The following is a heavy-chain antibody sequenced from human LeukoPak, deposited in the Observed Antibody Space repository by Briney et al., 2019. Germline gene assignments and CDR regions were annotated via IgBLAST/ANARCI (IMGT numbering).Heavy chain of an antibody. CDR2: IYYSGST. J-gene: IGHJ4*02. CDR1: GFTFSSYA. V-gene: IGHV4-39*07. CDR3: ARDGPRSVAADYYFDY. D-gene: IGHD6-13*01. Sequence: PGGSLRLSCAASGFTFSSYAMSWVRQAPGKGLEWIGSIYYSGSTYYNPSLKSRVTISVDTSKNQFSLKLSSVTAADTAVYYCARDGPRSVAADYYFDYWGQGTLVTVSS.